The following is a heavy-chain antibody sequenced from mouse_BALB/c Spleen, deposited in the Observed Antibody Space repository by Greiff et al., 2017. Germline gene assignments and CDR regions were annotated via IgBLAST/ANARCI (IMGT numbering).Heavy chain of an antibody. CDR1: GYTFSSYW. V-gene: IGHV1-9*01. Sequence: VQRVESGAELMKPGASVKISCKATGYTFSSYWIEWVKQRPGHGLEWIGEILPGSGSTNYNEKFKGKATFTADTSSNTAYMQLSSLTSEDSAVYYCARWRYDGNYYAMDYWGQGTSVTVSS. CDR3: ARWRYDGNYYAMDY. D-gene: IGHD2-14*01. CDR2: ILPGSGST. J-gene: IGHJ4*01.